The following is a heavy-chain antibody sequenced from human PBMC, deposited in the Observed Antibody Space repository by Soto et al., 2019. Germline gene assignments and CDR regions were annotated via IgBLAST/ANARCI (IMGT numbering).Heavy chain of an antibody. CDR3: ARCRAVDDFWSGYYMRPPIDYYYMDV. D-gene: IGHD3-3*01. CDR1: GYTFTSYG. Sequence: ASVKVSCKASGYTFTSYGISWVRQAPGQGLEWMGWISAYNGNTNYAQKLQGRVTMTTDTSTSTAYMELRSLRSDDTAVYYCARCRAVDDFWSGYYMRPPIDYYYMDVWGKGTTVTVSS. CDR2: ISAYNGNT. J-gene: IGHJ6*03. V-gene: IGHV1-18*01.